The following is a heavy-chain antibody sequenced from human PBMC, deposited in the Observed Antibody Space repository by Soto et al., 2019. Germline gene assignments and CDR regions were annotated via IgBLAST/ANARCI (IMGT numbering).Heavy chain of an antibody. D-gene: IGHD4-4*01. J-gene: IGHJ6*02. CDR2: MNPNSGNT. CDR1: GYTFTRYD. V-gene: IGHV1-8*01. Sequence: QVQLVQSGAEVKKPGASVKVSCKASGYTFTRYDINWVRQATGQGLEWMGWMNPNSGNTGYAQKFQGRVTMTRDTSISTAYMELSSLRSEDTAVYYWARGGLHDYSNYVVRGMDVWGQVSTVTVS. CDR3: ARGGLHDYSNYVVRGMDV.